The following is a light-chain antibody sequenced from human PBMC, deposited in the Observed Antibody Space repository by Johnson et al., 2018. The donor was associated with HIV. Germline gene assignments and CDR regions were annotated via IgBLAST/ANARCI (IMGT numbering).Light chain of an antibody. V-gene: IGLV1-51*02. CDR3: ETWDNSRNVGHF. J-gene: IGLJ1*01. CDR1: SSNIGDNY. Sequence: QSVLTQPPSVSAAPGQKVSISCSGSSSNIGDNYVSWYQQVPGTAPKLLIYEDTKLPSGIPDRFSGSKSGTSATLAITGIQTWDEADYYCETWDNSRNVGHFVGTGTKVIVL. CDR2: EDT.